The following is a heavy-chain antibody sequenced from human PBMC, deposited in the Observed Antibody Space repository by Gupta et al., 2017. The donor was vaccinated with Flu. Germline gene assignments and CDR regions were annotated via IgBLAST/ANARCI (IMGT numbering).Heavy chain of an antibody. Sequence: EVQLVESGGGLVKPGGSLRLSCAASGFTFSSYSMNWVRQAPGKGLEWVSSISSSSSYIYYADSVKGRFTISRDNAKNSLYLQVNSLRAEDTAVYYCARDRYNWNVGWFDPWGQGTLVTVSS. CDR2: ISSSSSYI. CDR1: GFTFSSYS. D-gene: IGHD1-1*01. V-gene: IGHV3-21*01. CDR3: ARDRYNWNVGWFDP. J-gene: IGHJ5*02.